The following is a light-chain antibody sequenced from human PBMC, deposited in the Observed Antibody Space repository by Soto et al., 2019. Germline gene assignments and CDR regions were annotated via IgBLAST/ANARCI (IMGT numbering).Light chain of an antibody. J-gene: IGLJ2*01. Sequence: QSALTQPASVSGSPGQSITISCTRISSDVGGYNYVSWFQQYPGKAPKLKIYEVSNRPSGVSNRFSGSRSGKTASLTISGLQAEDKADYFCTSYAGSYTVVFGGGTKLTVL. CDR3: TSYAGSYTVV. CDR1: SSDVGGYNY. V-gene: IGLV2-14*01. CDR2: EVS.